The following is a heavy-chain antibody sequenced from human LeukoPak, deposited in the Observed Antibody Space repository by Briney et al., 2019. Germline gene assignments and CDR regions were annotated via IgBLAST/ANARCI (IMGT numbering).Heavy chain of an antibody. V-gene: IGHV4-39*01. CDR3: ARHTYGSGTYYSA. D-gene: IGHD3-10*01. CDR1: GDSINSNNYY. CDR2: ISFTGST. Sequence: SETLSLTCTVSGDSINSNNYYWGWVRQPPGKGLEWIGSISFTGSTYYNPSLKSRGTLSVDTSKNHFSLKLSSVTAADTAVYYCARHTYGSGTYYSAWGQGTLVTVSS. J-gene: IGHJ5*02.